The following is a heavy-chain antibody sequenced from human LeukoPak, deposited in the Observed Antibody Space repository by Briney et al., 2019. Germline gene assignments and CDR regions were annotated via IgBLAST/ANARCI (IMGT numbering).Heavy chain of an antibody. V-gene: IGHV3-23*01. D-gene: IGHD3-3*01. CDR3: AKASGYDFWSGYQGTYYYYMDV. Sequence: PGGSLRLSCAASGFTFSSYAMSWVRQAPGKGLEWVSTISGSGDNTYYADSVKGRFTISRDNSKNTLYLQMNSLRAEDTAVYYCAKASGYDFWSGYQGTYYYYMDVWGKGTTVTVSS. CDR1: GFTFSSYA. CDR2: ISGSGDNT. J-gene: IGHJ6*03.